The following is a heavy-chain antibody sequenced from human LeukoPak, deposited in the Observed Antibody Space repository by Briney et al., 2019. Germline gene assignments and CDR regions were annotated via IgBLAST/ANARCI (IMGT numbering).Heavy chain of an antibody. CDR2: ISGSGGST. Sequence: AGGSLRLSCAASGFTFSSYAMSWVRQAPGEGLEWVSAISGSGGSTYYADSVKGRSTISRDNSKNTLYLQMNSLRAEDTAVYYCAKDQGAEGYYDYVWGSYRWTIFDYWGQGTLVTVSS. CDR1: GFTFSSYA. V-gene: IGHV3-23*01. D-gene: IGHD3-16*02. CDR3: AKDQGAEGYYDYVWGSYRWTIFDY. J-gene: IGHJ4*02.